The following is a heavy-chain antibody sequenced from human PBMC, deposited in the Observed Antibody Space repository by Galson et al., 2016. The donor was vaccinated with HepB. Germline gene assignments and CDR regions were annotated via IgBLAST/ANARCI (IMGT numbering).Heavy chain of an antibody. CDR1: GFSLSTNEVG. Sequence: PALVKPTQTLTLTCTFSGFSLSTNEVGVGWIRQPPGKALEWLALIYWNGDKRYSPSLKSRLTISKDTSRNQVVLTMTNMDPVDTATYYCAHRPWWRLDNEFDPWGQGTLVTVSS. CDR3: AHRPWWRLDNEFDP. J-gene: IGHJ5*02. V-gene: IGHV2-5*01. CDR2: IYWNGDK. D-gene: IGHD2-15*01.